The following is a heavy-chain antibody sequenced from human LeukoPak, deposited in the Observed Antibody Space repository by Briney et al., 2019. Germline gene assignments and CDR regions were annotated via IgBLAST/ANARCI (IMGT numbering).Heavy chain of an antibody. D-gene: IGHD2-15*01. CDR3: AIDSETGYCSGGSCYWLH. J-gene: IGHJ4*02. CDR2: IYYSGST. CDR1: GGSISSYY. Sequence: SETLSLTCTVSGGSISSYYWGWLRQPPGKGLEWIGYIYYSGSTNYNPSLKSRVTISVDTSKNQFSLNLNSVTAADTAVYYCAIDSETGYCSGGSCYWLHWGQGTLVTVSS. V-gene: IGHV4-59*01.